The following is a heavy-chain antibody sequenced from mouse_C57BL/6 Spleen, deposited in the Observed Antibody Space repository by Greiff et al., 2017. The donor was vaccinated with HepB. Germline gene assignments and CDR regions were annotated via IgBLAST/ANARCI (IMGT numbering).Heavy chain of an antibody. CDR2: IHPNSGST. CDR1: GYTFTSYW. Sequence: QVQLQQPGAELVKPGASVKLSCKASGYTFTSYWMHWVKQRPGQGLEWIGMIHPNSGSTNYNEKFKSKATLTVDKSSSTAYMQLSSLTSEDSAVYYCAYYGSSPYYFDYWGQGTTLTVSS. V-gene: IGHV1-64*01. J-gene: IGHJ2*01. CDR3: AYYGSSPYYFDY. D-gene: IGHD1-1*01.